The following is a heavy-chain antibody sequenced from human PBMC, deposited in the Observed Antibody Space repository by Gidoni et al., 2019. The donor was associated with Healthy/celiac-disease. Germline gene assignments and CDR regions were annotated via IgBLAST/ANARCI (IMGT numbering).Heavy chain of an antibody. V-gene: IGHV3-23*01. J-gene: IGHJ4*02. CDR1: GFTFSSYA. CDR2: ISGSGGSS. D-gene: IGHD3-3*01. CDR3: AILEWPRHGNFDY. Sequence: EVQLLESGGGLVQPGGSLRLSCSASGFTFSSYAMGWVRQAPGKGLEWVSAISGSGGSSYYADSVKGRFTISRDNSKNTLYLQMNSLRAEDTAVYYCAILEWPRHGNFDYWGQGTLVTVSS.